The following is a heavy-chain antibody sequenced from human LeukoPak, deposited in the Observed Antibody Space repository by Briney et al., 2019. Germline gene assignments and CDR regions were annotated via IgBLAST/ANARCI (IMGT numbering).Heavy chain of an antibody. CDR3: ARLGFCSDGSCYSLDY. Sequence: GGSLRLSCAASGFTFSNYEMNWVRQAPGMGLEWVSYITSSGPTAFYADSVKGRFNISRDIAQNSLFLQMNNLTAEDTAIYYCARLGFCSDGSCYSLDYWGQGILVTVSS. CDR1: GFTFSNYE. D-gene: IGHD2-15*01. J-gene: IGHJ4*02. V-gene: IGHV3-48*03. CDR2: ITSSGPTA.